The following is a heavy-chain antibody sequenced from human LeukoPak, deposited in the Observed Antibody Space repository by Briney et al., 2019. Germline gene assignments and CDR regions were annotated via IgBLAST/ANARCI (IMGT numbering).Heavy chain of an antibody. J-gene: IGHJ4*02. CDR3: AKGQFLIAAAGSYFDY. V-gene: IGHV3-33*06. CDR2: IWYDGSNK. D-gene: IGHD6-13*01. CDR1: GFTFSTYG. Sequence: PGGSLRLSCAASGFTFSTYGMHWVRQAPGKGLEWVAVIWYDGSNKYYADSVKGRFTISRDNSKNTLYLQMNSLRAEDTAVYYCAKGQFLIAAAGSYFDYWGQGTLVTVSS.